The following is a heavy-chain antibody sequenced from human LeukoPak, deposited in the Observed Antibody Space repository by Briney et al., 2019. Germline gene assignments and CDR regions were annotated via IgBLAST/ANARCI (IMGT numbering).Heavy chain of an antibody. CDR1: GGSISTFH. CDR2: MDYSGRT. D-gene: IGHD1-26*01. Sequence: SETLSLTCTVSGGSISTFHWSWIRQPPGKGLEWIGYMDYSGRTKYISSLKSRITMSVDTSKNQFSLRLSSVTAADTAVYYCARGRGGASGAFDYWGQGTLVTVSS. J-gene: IGHJ4*02. V-gene: IGHV4-59*12. CDR3: ARGRGGASGAFDY.